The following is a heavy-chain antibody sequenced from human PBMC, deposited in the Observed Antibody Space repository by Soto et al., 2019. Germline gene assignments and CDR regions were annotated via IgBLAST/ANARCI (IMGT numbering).Heavy chain of an antibody. J-gene: IGHJ4*02. V-gene: IGHV6-1*01. CDR1: GDSVSGNSAA. D-gene: IGHD3-16*01. Sequence: SQTLSLTCAISGDSVSGNSAAWNWIRQSPSRGLEWLGRTYYRSRWYNDYAVSVKSRITVTPDTSKNQFSLHLNSVTPEGTAVYCCAREFPYYVSSDSYLDYWGQGALVTVSS. CDR2: TYYRSRWYN. CDR3: AREFPYYVSSDSYLDY.